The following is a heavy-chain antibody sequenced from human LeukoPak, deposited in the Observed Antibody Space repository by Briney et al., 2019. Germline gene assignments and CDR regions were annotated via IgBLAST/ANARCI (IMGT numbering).Heavy chain of an antibody. CDR1: GYTFTSYG. CDR2: ISAYNGNT. D-gene: IGHD3-10*01. CDR3: ARDITMVRGVMVPSNWFDP. J-gene: IGHJ5*02. Sequence: GASVKVSCKASGYTFTSYGISWVRQAPGQGLEWMGWISAYNGNTNYAQKLQGRVTMTTDTSTSTAYMELRSLRSDGTAVYYCARDITMVRGVMVPSNWFDPWGQGTLVTVSS. V-gene: IGHV1-18*01.